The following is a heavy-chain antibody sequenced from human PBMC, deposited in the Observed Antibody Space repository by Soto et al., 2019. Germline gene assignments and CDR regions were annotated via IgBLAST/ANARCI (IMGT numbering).Heavy chain of an antibody. V-gene: IGHV1-18*01. Sequence: QVQLVQSGTEVKKPGASVKVSCKASGYTFATDGISWVRQAPGQGLEWMAWISVYNGNTNYAQKLQGRVTLTTDTSTSTAYMELRSLTSDDTAVYYCARAVVVDATGWFDPSGQGTLVTVSS. D-gene: IGHD2-15*01. CDR2: ISVYNGNT. CDR3: ARAVVVDATGWFDP. CDR1: GYTFATDG. J-gene: IGHJ5*02.